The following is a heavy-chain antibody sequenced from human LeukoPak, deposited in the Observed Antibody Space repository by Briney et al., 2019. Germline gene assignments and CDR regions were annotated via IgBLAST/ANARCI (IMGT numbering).Heavy chain of an antibody. CDR3: AQGAMVRGAYYLDY. Sequence: AGGSLRLSCATSGFTFSSYWMHWVRQAPGKGLVWVSRINSDGSSTSYVDSVKGRFTISRDNAKNTLYLQMNSLRAEDTAVYYCAQGAMVRGAYYLDYWGQGTLVTVSS. D-gene: IGHD3-10*01. CDR2: INSDGSST. V-gene: IGHV3-74*01. J-gene: IGHJ4*02. CDR1: GFTFSSYW.